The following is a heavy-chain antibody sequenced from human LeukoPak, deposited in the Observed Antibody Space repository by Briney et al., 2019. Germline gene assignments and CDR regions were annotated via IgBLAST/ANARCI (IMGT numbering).Heavy chain of an antibody. V-gene: IGHV3-21*04. Sequence: PGGSLRLSCAASGFTFSSYTMHWIRQAPGKGLEWVSSISGSNSYIFYADSVKGRFTVSRDNAKDSLYLQMNSLRAEDTAVYYCARGFPSSTSYDAFDIWGQGTMVTVSS. CDR3: ARGFPSSTSYDAFDI. J-gene: IGHJ3*02. CDR2: ISGSNSYI. D-gene: IGHD2-2*01. CDR1: GFTFSSYT.